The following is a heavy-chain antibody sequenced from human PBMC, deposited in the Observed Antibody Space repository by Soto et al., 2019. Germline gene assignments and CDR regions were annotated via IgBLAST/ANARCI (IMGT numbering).Heavy chain of an antibody. CDR1: GYSFTSFP. CDR2: INAANGYT. CDR3: ARGGGLDD. D-gene: IGHD3-10*01. J-gene: IGHJ4*02. V-gene: IGHV1-3*01. Sequence: QVQLVQSGAEVKKPGASVKVSCKASGYSFTSFPIHWVRQAPGQGLECMGWINAANGYTRYSQKFQGRVTITRDTSATSAYMDLSSLTSEDTAVYYCARGGGLDDWGKGTLITVSS.